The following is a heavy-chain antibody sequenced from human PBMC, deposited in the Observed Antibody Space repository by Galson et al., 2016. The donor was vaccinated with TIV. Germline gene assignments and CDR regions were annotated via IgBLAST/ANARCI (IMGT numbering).Heavy chain of an antibody. J-gene: IGHJ4*02. CDR3: ARDWWVTYTDRPYFDF. Sequence: ETLSLTCTVSGASIDNYYWSWLRQPAGKGLDWIGRMYIPGSTSYNPSLESRVTMSADTSKNQFSLTVDSVTAADTAVYYCARDWWVTYTDRPYFDFWGQGILVTVSS. CDR1: GASIDNYY. V-gene: IGHV4-4*07. CDR2: MYIPGST. D-gene: IGHD2-15*01.